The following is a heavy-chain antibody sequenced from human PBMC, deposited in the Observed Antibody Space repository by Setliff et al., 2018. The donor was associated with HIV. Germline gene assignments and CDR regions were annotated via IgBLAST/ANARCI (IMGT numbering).Heavy chain of an antibody. Sequence: SETLSLTCTVSGGSISRSSYFWTWIRQRPGQGLAWIGYIYYNGRVSYSEKTYYSPSLKSRVTISVDSSKNQFSLKLSSVTAADTAVYYCARVQMAYAAFDVWGQGTMVTVSS. D-gene: IGHD4-17*01. CDR3: ARVQMAYAAFDV. V-gene: IGHV4-31*03. CDR2: IYYNGRVSYSEKT. CDR1: GGSISRSSYF. J-gene: IGHJ3*01.